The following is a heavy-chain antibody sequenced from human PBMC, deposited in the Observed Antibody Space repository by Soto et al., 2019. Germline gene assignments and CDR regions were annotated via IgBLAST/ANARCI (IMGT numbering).Heavy chain of an antibody. CDR2: ISGSGGST. D-gene: IGHD3-16*01. CDR3: AKSPWVPIDYYYYYMDV. CDR1: GFTFSSYA. J-gene: IGHJ6*03. V-gene: IGHV3-23*01. Sequence: GGSLRLSCAASGFTFSSYAMSWVRQAPGKGLEWVSAISGSGGSTYYADSVKGRFTISRDNSKNTLYLQMNSLRAEDTAVYYCAKSPWVPIDYYYYYMDVWGKGTTVTVSS.